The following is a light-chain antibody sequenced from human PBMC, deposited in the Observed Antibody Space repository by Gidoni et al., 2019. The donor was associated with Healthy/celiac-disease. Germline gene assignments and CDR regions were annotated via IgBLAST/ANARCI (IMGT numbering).Light chain of an antibody. J-gene: IGKJ3*01. CDR2: DAS. CDR1: PDISNY. V-gene: IGKV1-33*01. Sequence: DIQMTQSPSSLSASVGNRVTITCQASPDISNYLNWYQPKPGKAPKLLIYDASNLETGVPSRFSGSGSGTDFTFTISSLQPEDIATYYCQQYDNFPPKTFGPGTKVDIK. CDR3: QQYDNFPPKT.